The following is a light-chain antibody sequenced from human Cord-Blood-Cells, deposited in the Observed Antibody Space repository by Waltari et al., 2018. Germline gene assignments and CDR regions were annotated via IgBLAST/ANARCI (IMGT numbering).Light chain of an antibody. V-gene: IGKV1-5*03. CDR1: QSISSW. CDR3: QQYNSYSET. CDR2: KAS. Sequence: DIQMTQSPSTLSASVGDRVTITCRASQSISSWLAWYQQKPEKAPKLLIYKASSLESGVPARFGGSGSGTESTLTISSMQPDEFETYDGQQYNSYSETFGQGTKVEIK. J-gene: IGKJ1*01.